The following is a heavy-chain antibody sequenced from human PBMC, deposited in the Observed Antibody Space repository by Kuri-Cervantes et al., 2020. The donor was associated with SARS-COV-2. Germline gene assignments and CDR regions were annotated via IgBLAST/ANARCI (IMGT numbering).Heavy chain of an antibody. V-gene: IGHV3-23*01. D-gene: IGHD2-21*01. CDR2: ISGSGGST. CDR1: GFTVSSNY. CDR3: ARAEGEPSHYYYYGMDV. Sequence: GESLKISCAASGFTVSSNYMSWVRQAPGKGLEWVSAISGSGGSTYYADSVKGRFTISRDNSKDTLYLQMNSLRAEDTAVYYCARAEGEPSHYYYYGMDVWGQGTTVTVSS. J-gene: IGHJ6*02.